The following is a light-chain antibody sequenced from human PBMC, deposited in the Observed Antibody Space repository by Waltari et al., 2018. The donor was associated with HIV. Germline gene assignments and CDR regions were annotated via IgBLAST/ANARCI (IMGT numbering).Light chain of an antibody. Sequence: QSVLTQPPSVSGAPGQRVTISCTGSSSNIGAGYDVHWYHQLPGTAPKLLIYGSSNRPSGVPDRFSGSKSGTSASLAITGLQAEDEADYYCQSYDSSLSAYVFGTGTKVTVL. V-gene: IGLV1-40*01. J-gene: IGLJ1*01. CDR2: GSS. CDR3: QSYDSSLSAYV. CDR1: SSNIGAGYD.